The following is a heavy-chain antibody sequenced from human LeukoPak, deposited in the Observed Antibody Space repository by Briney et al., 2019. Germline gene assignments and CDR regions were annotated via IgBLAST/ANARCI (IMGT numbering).Heavy chain of an antibody. J-gene: IGHJ4*02. CDR3: ARGRAGDFDY. CDR2: IYYSGST. D-gene: IGHD6-13*01. CDR1: GGSLSSSSSY. Sequence: SETLSLTCTVSGGSLSSSSSYWGWLRQPPGKGLEWIGSIYYSGSTYYNPSLKGRVTISVDTSKNQFSLKLSSVTAADTAVDYCARGRAGDFDYWGQGTLVTVSS. V-gene: IGHV4-39*01.